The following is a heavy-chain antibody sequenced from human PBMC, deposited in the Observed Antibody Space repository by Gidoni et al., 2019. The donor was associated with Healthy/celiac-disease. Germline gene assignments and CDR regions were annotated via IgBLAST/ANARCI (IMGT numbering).Heavy chain of an antibody. Sequence: EVQLVESGGGLVQPGGSLRLSCAASGFPFSSYWMSWVRQAPGKGLEWVANIKQDGSEKYYVDSVKGRFTISRDNAKNSLYLQMNSLRAEDTAVYYCARDLRWGEYFDYWGQGTLVTVSS. CDR1: GFPFSSYW. CDR2: IKQDGSEK. CDR3: ARDLRWGEYFDY. J-gene: IGHJ4*02. D-gene: IGHD7-27*01. V-gene: IGHV3-7*01.